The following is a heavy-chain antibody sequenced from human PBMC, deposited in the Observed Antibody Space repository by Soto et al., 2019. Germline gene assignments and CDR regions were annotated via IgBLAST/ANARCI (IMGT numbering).Heavy chain of an antibody. CDR3: ARDFSVGIAVAPFDY. CDR1: GYTFTSYA. CDR2: INAGNGNT. V-gene: IGHV1-3*01. Sequence: ASVKVSCKASGYTFTSYAMHWVRQAPGQRLEWMGWINAGNGNTKYSQKFQGRVTITRDTSASTAYMELSSLRSEDTAVYYCARDFSVGIAVAPFDYWGQGTLVTVSS. J-gene: IGHJ4*02. D-gene: IGHD6-19*01.